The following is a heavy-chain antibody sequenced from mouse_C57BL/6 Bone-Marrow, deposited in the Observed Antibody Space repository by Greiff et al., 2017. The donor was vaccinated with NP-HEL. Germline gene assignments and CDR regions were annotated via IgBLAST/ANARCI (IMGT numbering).Heavy chain of an antibody. V-gene: IGHV2-9-1*01. J-gene: IGHJ2*01. D-gene: IGHD2-2*01. CDR3: ARTLWLRGSYFDY. CDR1: GFSLTSYA. CDR2: IWTGGGT. Sequence: VQLQQSGPGLVAPSQSLSITCTVSGFSLTSYAISWVRQPPGKGLEWLGVIWTGGGTNYNSALKSRMSISKDNSKSQVFLKMNSLQTDDTARYYCARTLWLRGSYFDYWGQGTTLTVSS.